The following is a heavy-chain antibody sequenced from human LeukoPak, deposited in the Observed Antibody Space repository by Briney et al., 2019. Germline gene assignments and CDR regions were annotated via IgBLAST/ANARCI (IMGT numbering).Heavy chain of an antibody. D-gene: IGHD5-12*01. CDR2: IYYSGST. CDR3: AKDLGPEWLRLEDYFDY. Sequence: SETLSLTCTVSGGSISSSSYYWGWIRQPPGKGLEWIGSIYYSGSTYYNPSLKSRVTMSVDTSKNQFSLKLSSVTAADTAVYYCAKDLGPEWLRLEDYFDYWGQGTLVTVSS. J-gene: IGHJ4*02. V-gene: IGHV4-39*07. CDR1: GGSISSSSYY.